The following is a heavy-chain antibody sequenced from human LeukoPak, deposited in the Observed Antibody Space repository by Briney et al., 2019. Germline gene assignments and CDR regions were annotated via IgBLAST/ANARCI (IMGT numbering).Heavy chain of an antibody. CDR2: ISGSGDST. CDR1: GFTFSSYA. CDR3: AKDSVVVPAGWFDP. D-gene: IGHD2-2*01. V-gene: IGHV3-23*01. J-gene: IGHJ5*02. Sequence: AGGSLRFSCAASGFTFSSYAMSWVRQAPGKGLEWVSSISGSGDSTYYAVSVKGRFTISRDNTKNTLYLQMNSLKAEDTAVYYCAKDSVVVPAGWFDPWGQGTLVTVSS.